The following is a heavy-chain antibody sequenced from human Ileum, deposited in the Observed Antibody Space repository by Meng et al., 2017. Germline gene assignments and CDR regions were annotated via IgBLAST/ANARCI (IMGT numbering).Heavy chain of an antibody. CDR2: IKTDGSAT. CDR3: VKGGNPPGA. Sequence: GESLKISCAASGFTFSSYWMHWVRQVSGKGLVWVAGIKTDGSATNYADSVKGRFTISRDNAKNTLYLQMNSLRVEDTAVYYCVKGGNPPGAWGQGTLVTVSS. J-gene: IGHJ4*02. V-gene: IGHV3-74*01. CDR1: GFTFSSYW. D-gene: IGHD3-16*01.